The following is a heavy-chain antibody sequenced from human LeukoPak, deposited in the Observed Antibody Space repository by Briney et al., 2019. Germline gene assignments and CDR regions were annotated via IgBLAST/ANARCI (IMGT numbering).Heavy chain of an antibody. CDR1: GFTFTSSA. V-gene: IGHV1-58*02. J-gene: IGHJ6*02. CDR2: IVVGSGDT. Sequence: SVKVSCKASGFTFTSSAMQWVRQARGQRLEWIGWIVVGSGDTNYVQKFQERVTITRDMSTSTAYMELSSLRSEDTAVYYCAAVPPTVGSSYGYGMDVWGQGTTVTVSS. D-gene: IGHD5-18*01. CDR3: AAVPPTVGSSYGYGMDV.